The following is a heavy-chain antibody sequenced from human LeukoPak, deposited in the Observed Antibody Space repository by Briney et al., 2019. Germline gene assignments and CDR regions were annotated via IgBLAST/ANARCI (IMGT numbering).Heavy chain of an antibody. D-gene: IGHD2-2*03. J-gene: IGHJ4*02. CDR3: ARDSDWILFDY. CDR2: VNREGTTT. CDR1: GFTFNTYW. Sequence: GGSLRLSCAASGFTFNTYWMHWVRQAPGKGLVWVARVNREGTTTAYADSVKGRFIISRDNSKNTLYLHMQDPRAEEMAVYYCARDSDWILFDYWGQGTPVTVSS. V-gene: IGHV3-74*03.